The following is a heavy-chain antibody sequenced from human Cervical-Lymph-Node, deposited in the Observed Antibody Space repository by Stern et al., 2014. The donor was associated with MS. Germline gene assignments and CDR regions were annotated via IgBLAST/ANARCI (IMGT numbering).Heavy chain of an antibody. CDR1: GGTFSNYA. Sequence: QVQLVQSGAEVKKPGSSVTVSCKASGGTFSNYAITWFRQAPGRGLEWMGDANPLLGTTNYAQKCQGRVTMTAHETTATAYMERSGLRSEDTAVYYCAGDRHSSGFDHWGQGTLVTVSS. CDR3: AGDRHSSGFDH. CDR2: ANPLLGTT. J-gene: IGHJ4*02. V-gene: IGHV1-69*01. D-gene: IGHD3-22*01.